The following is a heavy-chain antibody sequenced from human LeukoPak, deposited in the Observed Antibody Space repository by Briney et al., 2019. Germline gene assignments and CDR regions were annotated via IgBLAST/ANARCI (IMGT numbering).Heavy chain of an antibody. D-gene: IGHD6-19*01. J-gene: IGHJ4*02. CDR2: TSYDGSNK. CDR3: AKEATLGSAVSGLDYFDN. V-gene: IGHV3-30-3*01. CDR1: GFTFSSYA. Sequence: GGSLRLSCAASGFTFSSYAMHWVRQAPGKGLEWVAVTSYDGSNKYYADSVKGRFTISRDNSKSALYLQMNSLRAEDTAVYYCAKEATLGSAVSGLDYFDNWGQGTLVTVSS.